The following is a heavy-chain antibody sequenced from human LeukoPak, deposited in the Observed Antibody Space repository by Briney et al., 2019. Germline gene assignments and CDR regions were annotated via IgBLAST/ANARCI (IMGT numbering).Heavy chain of an antibody. J-gene: IGHJ4*02. CDR3: ARTPPGIANAFYFDY. Sequence: GGSLRLPCATSGFTFSGSAMHWVRQASGKGLEWVGRIRSKAANYATAYAASVKGSFTISRDDSENTAYLQMNSLKTEDTAVYYCARTPPGIANAFYFDYWGQGILVTVSS. D-gene: IGHD6-13*01. CDR2: IRSKAANYAT. V-gene: IGHV3-73*01. CDR1: GFTFSGSA.